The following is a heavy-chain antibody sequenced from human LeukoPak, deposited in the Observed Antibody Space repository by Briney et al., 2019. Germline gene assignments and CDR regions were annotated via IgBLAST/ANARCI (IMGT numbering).Heavy chain of an antibody. CDR2: INWNSDSI. CDR1: GFNFDTYY. CDR3: VKVKQRGYCGAESCAFDH. Sequence: PGRSLRVSCAASGFNFDTYYMNWVRQAPGKGLEWVSGINWNSDSIGYADSVSGRFTISRDNAKNALYLQMNSLRPEDTALYYCVKVKQRGYCGAESCAFDHWGQGTLVTVSS. J-gene: IGHJ4*02. V-gene: IGHV3-9*01. D-gene: IGHD2-15*01.